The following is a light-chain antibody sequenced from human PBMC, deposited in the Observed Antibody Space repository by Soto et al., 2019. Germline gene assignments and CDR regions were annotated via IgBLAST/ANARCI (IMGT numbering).Light chain of an antibody. CDR3: SSYTSSSTPCV. J-gene: IGLJ1*01. CDR2: EVS. V-gene: IGLV2-14*01. CDR1: SSDVGGYNY. Sequence: QSALTQPASVSGSPGQSITISCTGTSSDVGGYNYVSWYQQHPGKAPKLMIYEVSNRPSGVSNRFSGSKSGNTASLTISGLQAEDEADHYCSSYTSSSTPCVFGTGTKVTVL.